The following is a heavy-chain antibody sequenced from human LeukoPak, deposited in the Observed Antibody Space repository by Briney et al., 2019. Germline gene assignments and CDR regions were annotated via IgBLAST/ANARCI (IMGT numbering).Heavy chain of an antibody. J-gene: IGHJ4*02. V-gene: IGHV3-48*02. Sequence: GGSLRLPCAVSGFTFSNYNMNWVRQTPGKGLEWISYISSSSSNIYYADPVKGRFIISRDNAKQSLYLQMNSLRDEDTAVYYCATDIVVVPTAGLFDYWGQGTLVTVSS. D-gene: IGHD2-2*01. CDR1: GFTFSNYN. CDR3: ATDIVVVPTAGLFDY. CDR2: ISSSSSNI.